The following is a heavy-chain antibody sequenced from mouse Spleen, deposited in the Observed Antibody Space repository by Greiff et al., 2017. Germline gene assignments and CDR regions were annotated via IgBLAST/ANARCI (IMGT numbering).Heavy chain of an antibody. CDR1: GFTFSDYY. Sequence: EVKLVESEGGLVQPGSSMKLSCTASGFTFSDYYMAWVRQVPEKGLEWVANINYDGSSTYYLDSLKSRFIISRDNAKNILYLQMSSLKSEDTATHYCARDKLLYAMDYWGQGTSVTVSS. CDR3: ARDKLLYAMDY. J-gene: IGHJ4*01. D-gene: IGHD2-12*01. V-gene: IGHV5-16*01. CDR2: INYDGSST.